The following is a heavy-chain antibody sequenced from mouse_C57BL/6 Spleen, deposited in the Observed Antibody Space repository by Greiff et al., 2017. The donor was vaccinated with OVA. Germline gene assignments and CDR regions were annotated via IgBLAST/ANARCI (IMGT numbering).Heavy chain of an antibody. CDR1: GYTFTSYW. CDR2: IDPSDSYT. CDR3: ARSSNWYFDV. J-gene: IGHJ1*03. V-gene: IGHV1-69*01. Sequence: QVQLQQPGAELVMPGASVKLSCKASGYTFTSYWMHWVKQRPGQGLEWIGEIDPSDSYTNYNQKFKGKSTLTVDKSSSTAYMQLISLTSEDSAVYYCARSSNWYFDVWGTGTTVTVSS.